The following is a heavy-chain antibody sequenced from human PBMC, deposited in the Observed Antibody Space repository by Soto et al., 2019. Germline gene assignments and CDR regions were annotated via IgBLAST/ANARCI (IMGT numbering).Heavy chain of an antibody. CDR3: AREGSVKSYGPDSVSSGRDV. CDR1: GGTFSSYA. CDR2: IIPIFGTA. J-gene: IGHJ6*02. D-gene: IGHD5-18*01. V-gene: IGHV1-69*13. Sequence: ASVKVSCKASGGTFSSYAISWVRQAPGQGLEWMGGIIPIFGTANYAQKFQGRVTITADESTSTAYMELSSLRSEDTAVYYCAREGSVKSYGPDSVSSGRDVWGQGTTVTVSS.